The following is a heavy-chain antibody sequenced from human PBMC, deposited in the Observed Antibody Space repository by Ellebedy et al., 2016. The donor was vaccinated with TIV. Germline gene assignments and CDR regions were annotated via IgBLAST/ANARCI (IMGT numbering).Heavy chain of an antibody. J-gene: IGHJ4*02. D-gene: IGHD5-24*01. CDR3: CRQTDNCHDY. CDR2: VRNKADGYAT. CDR1: GFTFSASH. Sequence: GESLKISXAASGFTFSASHMHWVRQAPGKGLEWVGHVRNKADGYATAYGASVNGRFTISRDDAESTAYLQMSSLRPEDTAVYYCCRQTDNCHDYWGQGILVTVSS. V-gene: IGHV3-73*01.